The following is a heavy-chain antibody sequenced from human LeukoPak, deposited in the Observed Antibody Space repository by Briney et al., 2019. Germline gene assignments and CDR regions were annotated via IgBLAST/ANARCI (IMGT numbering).Heavy chain of an antibody. CDR2: LYSSGDT. CDR3: ARGSSGSTKRYYFDS. CDR1: GGSISGYY. Sequence: SETLSLTCTVSGGSISGYYWNWVRQPADRGLEWIGRLYSSGDTYYNSSLKSRLTMSVDTSKNQFSLKLRSVTAADTAVYYCARGSSGSTKRYYFDSWGQGALVTVPS. V-gene: IGHV4-4*07. J-gene: IGHJ4*02. D-gene: IGHD6-19*01.